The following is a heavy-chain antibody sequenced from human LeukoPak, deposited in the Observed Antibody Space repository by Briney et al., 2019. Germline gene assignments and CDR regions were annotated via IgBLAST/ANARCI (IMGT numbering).Heavy chain of an antibody. D-gene: IGHD3-22*01. V-gene: IGHV5-51*01. CDR1: EYSFTSYW. CDR2: IYPGDSDT. CDR3: ARWTYYYDSSVYQIDY. J-gene: IGHJ4*02. Sequence: GGSLQLSCKGSEYSFTSYWIGWARQMPGKGLEWMGIIYPGDSDTRYSPAFQGQVTISADKSISTAYLQWNSLKDSDTAMYDCARWTYYYDSSVYQIDYWGQGTLVTVSS.